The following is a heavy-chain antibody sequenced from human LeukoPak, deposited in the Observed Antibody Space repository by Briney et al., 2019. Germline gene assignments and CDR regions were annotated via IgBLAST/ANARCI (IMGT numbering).Heavy chain of an antibody. V-gene: IGHV3-30*02. CDR1: GFTFSSYG. D-gene: IGHD5-18*01. Sequence: GGSLRLSCAASGFTFSSYGMHWVRQAPGKGLEWVAFIRYDGSNKYYADSVKGRFTISRDNSKNTLYLQMNSLRAEDTAVYYCANLATAMVRPFFDYWGQGTLVTVSS. J-gene: IGHJ4*02. CDR2: IRYDGSNK. CDR3: ANLATAMVRPFFDY.